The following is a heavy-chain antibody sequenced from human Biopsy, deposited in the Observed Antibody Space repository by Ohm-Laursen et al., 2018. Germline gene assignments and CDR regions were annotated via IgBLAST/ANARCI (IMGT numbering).Heavy chain of an antibody. CDR2: INAKTGDT. CDR1: GYTFTGYH. J-gene: IGHJ5*02. Sequence: ASVKVSCKASGYTFTGYHVHWVRQAPGQGLEWMGWINAKTGDTNYAQKFQGRVTMTRDTSISTAYVDLSSLRSDDTVVYYCTRGGYYYDSLAYYYWFDPWGQGTLVTVSS. CDR3: TRGGYYYDSLAYYYWFDP. V-gene: IGHV1-2*02. D-gene: IGHD3-22*01.